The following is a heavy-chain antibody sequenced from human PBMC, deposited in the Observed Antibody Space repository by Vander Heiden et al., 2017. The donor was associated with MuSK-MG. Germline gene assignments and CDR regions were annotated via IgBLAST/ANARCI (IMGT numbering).Heavy chain of an antibody. J-gene: IGHJ4*02. D-gene: IGHD1-1*01. Sequence: EVHLVESGGGLVQPGGSLRLSCAVSGFTFGDYWMHWVRQVPGKGLVWVSRSSDDGTITSYADSVKGRFTISRDNAKNTLFLQMNSLRVEDTAEFYCARAWNRNDGRSLGYWGQGALVTVSS. CDR1: GFTFGDYW. CDR2: SSDDGTIT. V-gene: IGHV3-74*01. CDR3: ARAWNRNDGRSLGY.